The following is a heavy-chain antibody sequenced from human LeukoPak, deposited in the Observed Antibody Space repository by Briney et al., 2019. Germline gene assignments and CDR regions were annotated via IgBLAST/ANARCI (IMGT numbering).Heavy chain of an antibody. Sequence: SQTLSLTCSVSGGSISSTGYYWSWIRQPAGGGLEWIGRVYSTGSTNYNPSLKSRVTISLDTSKNQFSLKLSSVTAGDTAVYYCAREPILEIAFEIWGQGTMVTVSS. D-gene: IGHD5-24*01. CDR3: AREPILEIAFEI. J-gene: IGHJ3*02. CDR2: VYSTGST. V-gene: IGHV4-61*02. CDR1: GGSISSTGYY.